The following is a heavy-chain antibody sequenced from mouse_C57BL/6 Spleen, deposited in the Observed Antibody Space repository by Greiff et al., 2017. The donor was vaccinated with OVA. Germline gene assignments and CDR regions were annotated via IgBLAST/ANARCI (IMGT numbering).Heavy chain of an antibody. Sequence: QVQLQQPGAELVKPGASVKMSCKASGYTFTSYWITWVKQRPGQGLEWIGDIYPGSGSTNYNEKFKSKATLTVDTSSSTAYMQLSSLISEDSAVYYCAREELYYYGSSYDYYAMDYWGQGTSVTVSS. D-gene: IGHD1-1*01. CDR3: AREELYYYGSSYDYYAMDY. CDR2: IYPGSGST. J-gene: IGHJ4*01. CDR1: GYTFTSYW. V-gene: IGHV1-55*01.